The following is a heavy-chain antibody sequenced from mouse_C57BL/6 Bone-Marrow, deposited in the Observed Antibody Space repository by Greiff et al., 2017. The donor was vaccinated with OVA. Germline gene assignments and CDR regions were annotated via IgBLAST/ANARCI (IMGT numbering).Heavy chain of an antibody. CDR1: GFTFSSYA. D-gene: IGHD2-4*01. CDR3: ARLRLDY. V-gene: IGHV5-4*03. CDR2: ISDGGSYT. J-gene: IGHJ2*01. Sequence: EVKLVESGGGLVKPGGSLKLSCAASGFTFSSYAMSWVRQTPEKRLAWVATISDGGSYTYYPDNVKGRFPISRDNAKNNLYLQMSHLKSEDTAMYYCARLRLDYWGQGTTLTVSS.